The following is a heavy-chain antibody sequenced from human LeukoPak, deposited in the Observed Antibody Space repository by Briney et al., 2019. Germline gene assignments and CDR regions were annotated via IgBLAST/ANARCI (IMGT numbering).Heavy chain of an antibody. CDR1: GFTFSNYA. J-gene: IGHJ4*02. V-gene: IGHV3-23*01. CDR2: ITSSGGIT. Sequence: PGGSLRLSCAASGFTFSNYATTWVRQAPGKGLEWVSGITSSGGITYYADSVKGRFTISRDNSKNTLYLQMNSLRAEDTAVYYCAKDCGFRSSISCYTVWGQGTLVTVSS. CDR3: AKDCGFRSSISCYTV. D-gene: IGHD2-2*02.